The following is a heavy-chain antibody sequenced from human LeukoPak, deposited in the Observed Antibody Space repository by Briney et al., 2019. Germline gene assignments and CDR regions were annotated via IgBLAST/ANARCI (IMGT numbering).Heavy chain of an antibody. CDR2: FDPEDGET. J-gene: IGHJ6*02. CDR1: GYTLTELS. V-gene: IGHV1-24*01. Sequence: ASVKVSCKVSGYTLTELSMHWVRPAPGEGLEWMGGFDPEDGETIYAQKFQGRVTMTEDTSTDTAYMELSSLRSEDTAVYYCATVAPVGATSYYYGMDVWGQGTTVTVSS. CDR3: ATVAPVGATSYYYGMDV. D-gene: IGHD1-26*01.